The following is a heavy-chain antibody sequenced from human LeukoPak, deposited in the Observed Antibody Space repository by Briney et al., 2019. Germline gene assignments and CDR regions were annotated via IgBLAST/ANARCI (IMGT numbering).Heavy chain of an antibody. D-gene: IGHD2-2*01. CDR3: ARGPDLYCSSTSCYASDY. V-gene: IGHV3-64*01. J-gene: IGHJ4*02. CDR1: GFTFSSYA. CDR2: ISSNGGST. Sequence: GGSLRLSCAASGFTFSSYAMHWVRQAPGKGLEYVSSISSNGGSTYYANSVKGRFTISRDNSKNTLYLQMGSLRAEDMAVYYCARGPDLYCSSTSCYASDYWGQGTLVTDSS.